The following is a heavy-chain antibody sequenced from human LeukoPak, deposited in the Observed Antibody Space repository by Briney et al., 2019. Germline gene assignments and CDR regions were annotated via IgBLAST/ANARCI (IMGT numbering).Heavy chain of an antibody. CDR2: IRSKAYGGTT. J-gene: IGHJ5*02. D-gene: IGHD6-13*01. Sequence: PGGSLRLSCTASGFTFGDYAMSWFRQAPGKGLEWVGFIRSKAYGGTTEYAASVKGGFTISRDDSKSIAYLQMNSLKTEDTAVYYCTRALAAAGLNWFDPWGQGTLVTVSS. V-gene: IGHV3-49*03. CDR3: TRALAAAGLNWFDP. CDR1: GFTFGDYA.